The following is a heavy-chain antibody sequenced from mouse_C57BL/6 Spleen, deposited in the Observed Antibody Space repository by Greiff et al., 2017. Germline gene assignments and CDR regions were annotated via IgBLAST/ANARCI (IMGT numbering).Heavy chain of an antibody. Sequence: EVQVVESGPELVKPGASVKIPCKASGYTFTDYNMDWVKQSHGKSLEWIGDINPNNGGTIYNQKFKGKATLTVDKSSSTAYMELRSLTSEDTAVYYCARTMVTTGYWYFDVWGTGTTVTVSS. CDR3: ARTMVTTGYWYFDV. J-gene: IGHJ1*03. V-gene: IGHV1-18*01. D-gene: IGHD2-2*01. CDR1: GYTFTDYN. CDR2: INPNNGGT.